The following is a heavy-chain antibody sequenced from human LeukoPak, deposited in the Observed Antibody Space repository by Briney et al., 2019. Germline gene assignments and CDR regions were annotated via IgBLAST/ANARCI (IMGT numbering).Heavy chain of an antibody. J-gene: IGHJ3*01. Sequence: VSVKVSCKASGYTFTTYGISWVRQAPGQGLEWMGWVSGNNGNTNYAQKLQGRVTMTTDTSTNTAYMELRSLRSDDTAVYYCARDFDVWGQGTMVTVSS. CDR1: GYTFTTYG. CDR3: ARDFDV. V-gene: IGHV1-18*01. CDR2: VSGNNGNT.